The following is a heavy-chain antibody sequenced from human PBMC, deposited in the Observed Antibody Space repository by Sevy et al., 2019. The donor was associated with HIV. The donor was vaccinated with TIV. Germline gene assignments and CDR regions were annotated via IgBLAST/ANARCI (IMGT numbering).Heavy chain of an antibody. CDR3: ARGLYSSSWEAWFDP. D-gene: IGHD6-13*01. J-gene: IGHJ5*02. CDR1: GYTFTNYG. V-gene: IGHV1-18*04. Sequence: ASVKVSCKASGYTFTNYGISWVRQAPGQGLEWMGWINVYNGDTVYARKVQGRVTVTTDTSTSTAYMELRSLRSDDTAVYYCARGLYSSSWEAWFDPWGQGTLVTVSS. CDR2: INVYNGDT.